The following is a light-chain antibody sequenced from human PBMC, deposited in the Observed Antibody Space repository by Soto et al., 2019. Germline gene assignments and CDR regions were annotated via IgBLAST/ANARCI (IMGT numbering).Light chain of an antibody. CDR2: GAS. CDR3: QQYSSGWT. V-gene: IGKV3-15*01. J-gene: IGKJ1*01. CDR1: QSVSRT. Sequence: EIVMTQSPATLSVSPGERVTLSCGASQSVSRTLAWYQQKPGQAPRLLIYGASTRATGIPARFTGSGSGTEFTLTISSLQSEDFALYYCQQYSSGWTFGQGTKVEIK.